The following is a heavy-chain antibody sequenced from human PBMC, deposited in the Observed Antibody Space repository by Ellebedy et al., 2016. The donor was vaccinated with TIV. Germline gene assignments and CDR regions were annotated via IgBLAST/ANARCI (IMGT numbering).Heavy chain of an antibody. V-gene: IGHV3-30*18. J-gene: IGHJ4*02. D-gene: IGHD3-22*01. CDR3: AKEQYYYDGSGYFDY. CDR2: ISYDGSNK. Sequence: GESLKISCAASGFTFSNYDMHWVRQAPGKGLEWVAVISYDGSNKYYADFVKGRFTISRDNSKNTLYLEMNSLRAEDTAVYYCAKEQYYYDGSGYFDYWGQGTLVTVSS. CDR1: GFTFSNYD.